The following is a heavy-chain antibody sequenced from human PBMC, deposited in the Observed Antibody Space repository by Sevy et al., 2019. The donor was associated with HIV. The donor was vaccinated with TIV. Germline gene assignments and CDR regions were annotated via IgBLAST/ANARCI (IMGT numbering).Heavy chain of an antibody. J-gene: IGHJ4*02. CDR2: FSFGCGKI. V-gene: IGHV3-23*01. D-gene: IGHD2-2*01. Sequence: GGSLRLSCAASGFTFSNYAMSWVRQAPGKGLEWVSTFSFGCGKINYADSVKGRLTISRDNSKNTLYLQMNSLRAEDTALYYCAREGCSKPHDYWGQGTLVTDSS. CDR1: GFTFSNYA. CDR3: AREGCSKPHDY.